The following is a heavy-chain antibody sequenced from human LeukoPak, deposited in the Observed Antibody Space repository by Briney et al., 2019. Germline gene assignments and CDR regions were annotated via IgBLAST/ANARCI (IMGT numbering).Heavy chain of an antibody. Sequence: GGSLRLSCAASGFTFSSYAMHWVRQSPGKGLQWVAVISNAGSNKYYAGSVKGRFTISRDNSKNTLYLQMNSLRAEDTAVYYCAKDQKRGYSYGYLFYYYYMDVWGKGTTVTISS. V-gene: IGHV3-30*04. CDR1: GFTFSSYA. J-gene: IGHJ6*03. CDR3: AKDQKRGYSYGYLFYYYYMDV. D-gene: IGHD5-18*01. CDR2: ISNAGSNK.